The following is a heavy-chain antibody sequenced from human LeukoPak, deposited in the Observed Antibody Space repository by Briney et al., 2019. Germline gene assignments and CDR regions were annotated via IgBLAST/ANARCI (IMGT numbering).Heavy chain of an antibody. CDR2: INPNSGGT. CDR3: ARDSSGYSKDAFDI. J-gene: IGHJ3*02. D-gene: IGHD3-22*01. CDR1: GYTFTSYG. Sequence: VSVKVSCKASGYTFTSYGISWVRQAPGQGLEWMGWINPNSGGTNYAQKFQGRVAMTRDTSISTAYMELSRLRSDDTAVYYCARDSSGYSKDAFDIWGQGTMVTVSS. V-gene: IGHV1-2*02.